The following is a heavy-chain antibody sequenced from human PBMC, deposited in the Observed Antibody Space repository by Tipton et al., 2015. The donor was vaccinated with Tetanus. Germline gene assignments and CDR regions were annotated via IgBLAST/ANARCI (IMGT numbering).Heavy chain of an antibody. CDR1: GFIFSSYG. CDR3: AREADCSGGSCFSGDFDT. V-gene: IGHV3-33*01. Sequence: CAASGFIFSSYGIHWVRQAPGKGLEWLAVSWYDGADKYYADSVKGRFTISRDNSKNTLYLQMNSLRAEDTALYYCAREADCSGGSCFSGDFDTWGQGTQVTVSS. J-gene: IGHJ4*02. CDR2: SWYDGADK. D-gene: IGHD2-15*01.